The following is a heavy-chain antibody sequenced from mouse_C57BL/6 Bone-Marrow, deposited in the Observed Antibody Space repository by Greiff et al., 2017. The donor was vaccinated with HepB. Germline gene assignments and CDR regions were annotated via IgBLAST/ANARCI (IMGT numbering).Heavy chain of an antibody. CDR1: GYTFTSYG. J-gene: IGHJ2*01. CDR2: IYPRSGNT. Sequence: QVQVVESGAELARPGASVKLSCKASGYTFTSYGISWVKQRTGQGLEWIGEIYPRSGNTYYNEKFKGKATLTADKSSSTAYMELRSLTSEDSAVYFCARSDYYGSSRDFDYWGQGTTLTVSS. CDR3: ARSDYYGSSRDFDY. V-gene: IGHV1-81*01. D-gene: IGHD1-1*01.